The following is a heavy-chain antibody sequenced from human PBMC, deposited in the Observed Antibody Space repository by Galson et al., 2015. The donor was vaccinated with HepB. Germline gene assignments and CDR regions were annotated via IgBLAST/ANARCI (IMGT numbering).Heavy chain of an antibody. CDR2: IIPIFGTA. CDR1: GGTFSSYA. V-gene: IGHV1-69*06. CDR3: ARRRQGITIFGVEHHDAFDI. D-gene: IGHD3-3*01. J-gene: IGHJ3*02. Sequence: SVKVSCKASGGTFSSYAISWVRQAPGQGLEWMGGIIPIFGTANYAQKFQGRVTITADKSTSTAYMELSSQRYEDTAVYYCARRRQGITIFGVEHHDAFDIWVQGTMVTVSS.